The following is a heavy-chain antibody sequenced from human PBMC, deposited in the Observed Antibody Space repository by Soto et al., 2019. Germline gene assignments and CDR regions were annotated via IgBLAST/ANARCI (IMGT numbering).Heavy chain of an antibody. J-gene: IGHJ6*02. CDR1: GFTFSNYG. D-gene: IGHD3-3*01. Sequence: PGGSPRLSCAASGFTFSNYGMHWVRQAPGKGLEWVAFISDDGSNKYYADSMKGRFTVSRDNSKRTLYLQMSSLRVEDTAVYYCTKRRNVLRFLEWSSGMEVWGQGTTVTVSS. V-gene: IGHV3-30*18. CDR3: TKRRNVLRFLEWSSGMEV. CDR2: ISDDGSNK.